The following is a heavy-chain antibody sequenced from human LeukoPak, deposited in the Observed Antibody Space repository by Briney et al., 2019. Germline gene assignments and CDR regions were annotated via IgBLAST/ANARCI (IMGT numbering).Heavy chain of an antibody. CDR2: IKQDGSEK. CDR3: AREGRYYGSGSYFDY. J-gene: IGHJ4*02. V-gene: IGHV3-7*01. Sequence: GGSLRLSCAASGFTFSSYWMSWVRQAPGKGLEWVANIKQDGSEKYYVDSVKGRFNISRDNSKNMLYLQMNSLRAEDTAVYYCAREGRYYGSGSYFDYWGQGTLVTVSS. CDR1: GFTFSSYW. D-gene: IGHD3-10*01.